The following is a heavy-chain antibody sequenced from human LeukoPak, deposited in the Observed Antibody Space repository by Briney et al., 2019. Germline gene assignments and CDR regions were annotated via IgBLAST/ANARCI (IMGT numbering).Heavy chain of an antibody. V-gene: IGHV4-39*01. CDR3: ASPSNNIAARGFDY. CDR1: GGSISSSSYY. D-gene: IGHD6-13*01. J-gene: IGHJ4*02. CDR2: IYYSGST. Sequence: SETLSLTCTVSGGSISSSSYYWGWIRQPPGKGLEWIGSIYYSGSTYYNPSLKSRVTISVDTSKNQFSLKLSSVTAADTAVYYCASPSNNIAARGFDYWGQGTLVTVSS.